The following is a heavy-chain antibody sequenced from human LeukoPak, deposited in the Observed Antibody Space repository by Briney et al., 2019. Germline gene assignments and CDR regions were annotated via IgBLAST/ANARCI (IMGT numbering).Heavy chain of an antibody. CDR1: GGTFSSYT. J-gene: IGHJ4*02. CDR2: IIPILGIA. D-gene: IGHD1-26*01. Sequence: SVRVSCKASGGTFSSYTISWVRQAPGQGLEWMGRIIPILGIANYAQKFQGRVTITADKSTSTAYMELNSLRAEDTAVYYCARSWDARLNFDYWGQGTLVTVSS. CDR3: ARSWDARLNFDY. V-gene: IGHV1-69*02.